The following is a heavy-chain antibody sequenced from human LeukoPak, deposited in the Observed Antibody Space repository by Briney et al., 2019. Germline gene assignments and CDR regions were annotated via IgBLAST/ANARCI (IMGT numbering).Heavy chain of an antibody. D-gene: IGHD6-19*01. Sequence: GGSLRLSCAASGFTFSSYAMHWVRQAPGKGLEWVAVISYDGSNKYYADSVKGRFTISRDNSKNTLYLQMNSLRAEDTAVYYCASLPYSSGWYGSDYWGQGTLVTVSS. J-gene: IGHJ4*02. V-gene: IGHV3-30*04. CDR2: ISYDGSNK. CDR3: ASLPYSSGWYGSDY. CDR1: GFTFSSYA.